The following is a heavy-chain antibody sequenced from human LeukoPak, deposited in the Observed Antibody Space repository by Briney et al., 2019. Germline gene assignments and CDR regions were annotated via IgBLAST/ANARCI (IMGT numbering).Heavy chain of an antibody. J-gene: IGHJ4*02. CDR1: GFTFSSYA. CDR3: AKWNSSLLYSSQAFDY. Sequence: AGGSLRLSCAASGFTFSSYAMSWVRQAPGKGLEWVSAISGGGGSTYYADSVKGRFTISRDNSKNTLYLQMNSLRAEDTAVYYCAKWNSSLLYSSQAFDYWGQGTLVTVSS. V-gene: IGHV3-23*01. D-gene: IGHD6-19*01. CDR2: ISGGGGST.